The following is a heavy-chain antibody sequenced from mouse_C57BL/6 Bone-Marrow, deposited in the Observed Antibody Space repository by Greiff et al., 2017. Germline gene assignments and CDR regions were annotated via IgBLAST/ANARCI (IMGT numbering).Heavy chain of an antibody. CDR1: GFTFSDYG. CDR2: ISSGSSTI. J-gene: IGHJ3*01. CDR3: ARGPWFAY. Sequence: DVMLVESGGGLVKPGGSLKLSCAASGFTFSDYGMHWVRQAPEKGLEWVAYISSGSSTIYYADTVKGRSTISRDNAKNTLFLQMTSLRSEDTAMYYCARGPWFAYWGQGTLVTVSA. V-gene: IGHV5-17*01.